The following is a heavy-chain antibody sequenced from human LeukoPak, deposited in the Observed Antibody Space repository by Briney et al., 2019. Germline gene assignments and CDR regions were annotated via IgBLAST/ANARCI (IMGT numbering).Heavy chain of an antibody. CDR1: GGSFRGYY. V-gene: IGHV4-34*01. CDR3: ASTERCIPTCPLAY. CDR2: INHSGST. J-gene: IGHJ4*02. D-gene: IGHD2-21*01. Sequence: SETLSLTCAVYGGSFRGYYWSWIRQPPGKGLEWIGEINHSGSTNYNPSLKSRVTISLDTSMKKFSLKLNSVTAADTAVYYCASTERCIPTCPLAYWGQGTLVTVSS.